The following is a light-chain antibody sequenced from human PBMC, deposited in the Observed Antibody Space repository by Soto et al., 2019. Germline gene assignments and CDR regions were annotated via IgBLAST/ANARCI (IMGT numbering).Light chain of an antibody. Sequence: QSVLTQPPSASGSPGQSVTISCTGTSGDVGAYKYVSWYQQHPGKAPKLMIYEVSKRPSGVPDRFSGSKSGNTASLTVSGLQAEDEADYYCSSYAGSKNVFGTGTKVTVL. CDR1: SGDVGAYKY. CDR2: EVS. CDR3: SSYAGSKNV. V-gene: IGLV2-8*01. J-gene: IGLJ1*01.